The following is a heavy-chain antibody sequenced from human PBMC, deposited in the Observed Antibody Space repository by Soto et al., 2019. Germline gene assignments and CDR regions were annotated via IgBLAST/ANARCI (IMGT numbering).Heavy chain of an antibody. Sequence: SETLSLTCTVSGGSIGSYYWSWIRQPAGKGLEWIGRIYTSGSTNYNPSLKSRVTMSVDTSKNQFSLKLSSVTAADTAVYYCARDQSAYDFWSGPYYYGMDVWGQGTTVTVSS. CDR1: GGSIGSYY. J-gene: IGHJ6*02. D-gene: IGHD3-3*01. CDR3: ARDQSAYDFWSGPYYYGMDV. CDR2: IYTSGST. V-gene: IGHV4-4*07.